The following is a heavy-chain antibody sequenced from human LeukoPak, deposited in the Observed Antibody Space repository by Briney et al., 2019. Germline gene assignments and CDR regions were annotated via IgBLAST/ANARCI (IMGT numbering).Heavy chain of an antibody. V-gene: IGHV3-7*01. CDR2: IKQDGSEK. CDR3: ARDPRYCSSTSCYRVPDY. CDR1: GFTFSSYW. J-gene: IGHJ4*02. Sequence: GGSLRLSCAASGFTFSSYWMSWVRQAPGKGLEWVANIKQDGSEKYYVDSVKGRFTISRDNAKNSLYLQMNSLRAEDTAVYYCARDPRYCSSTSCYRVPDYWGQGTLVTVSS. D-gene: IGHD2-2*02.